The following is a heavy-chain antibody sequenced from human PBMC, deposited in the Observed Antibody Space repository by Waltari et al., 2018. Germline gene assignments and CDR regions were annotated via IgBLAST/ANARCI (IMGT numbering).Heavy chain of an antibody. D-gene: IGHD6-13*01. CDR3: ARDNSSSWYFFDY. J-gene: IGHJ4*02. CDR1: GFTFSSYG. V-gene: IGHV3-33*08. CDR2: IWYDGSNK. Sequence: QVQLVESGGGVVQPGRSLRLSCAASGFTFSSYGMHWVRQAPGKGLEWVAVIWYDGSNKYYADSVKGRFTISRDNSKNTLYLQMNSLRAEDTAMYYCARDNSSSWYFFDYWGQGTVVTVSS.